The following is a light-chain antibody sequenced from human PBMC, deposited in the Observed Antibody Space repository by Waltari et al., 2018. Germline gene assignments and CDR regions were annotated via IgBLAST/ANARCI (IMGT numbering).Light chain of an antibody. V-gene: IGKV1-12*01. J-gene: IGKJ4*01. CDR3: QQANSFPLT. CDR1: QDVGSW. Sequence: IQMPQSPSSVSASVGDRVTVTCRASQDVGSWLAWYQQKPGKAPKLLIYGASSLQSGVPSRFSGSGSGTDFTLTISSLQPEDFATYFCQQANSFPLTFGGGTKIEIK. CDR2: GAS.